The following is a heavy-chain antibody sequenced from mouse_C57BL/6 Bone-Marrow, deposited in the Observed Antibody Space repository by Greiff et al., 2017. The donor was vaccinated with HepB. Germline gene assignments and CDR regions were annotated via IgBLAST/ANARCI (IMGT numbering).Heavy chain of an antibody. CDR3: ARRIYYGYDGGAYYAMDY. J-gene: IGHJ4*01. V-gene: IGHV1-76*01. Sequence: VQLQQSGAELVRPGASVKLSCKASGYTFTDYYINWVKQRPGQGLEWIARIYPGSGNTYYNETFKGKATLTAEKSSRTAYMQLSSLTSEASAVYFCARRIYYGYDGGAYYAMDYWGQGTSVTVSS. CDR2: IYPGSGNT. D-gene: IGHD2-2*01. CDR1: GYTFTDYY.